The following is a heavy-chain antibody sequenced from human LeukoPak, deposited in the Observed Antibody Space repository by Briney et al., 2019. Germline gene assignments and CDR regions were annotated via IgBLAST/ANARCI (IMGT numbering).Heavy chain of an antibody. D-gene: IGHD2-2*01. Sequence: PGVSLRLSCAASGFTLSNYGMHWVRQAPGKGLEWVAVISYDGSNKYYADSVKGRFTFSRDNSKNTLYLQMSSLRAEDTAVYYCAKEKGIYCSSIDCSPGMDVWGQGTTVTVSS. CDR2: ISYDGSNK. V-gene: IGHV3-30*18. CDR3: AKEKGIYCSSIDCSPGMDV. CDR1: GFTLSNYG. J-gene: IGHJ6*02.